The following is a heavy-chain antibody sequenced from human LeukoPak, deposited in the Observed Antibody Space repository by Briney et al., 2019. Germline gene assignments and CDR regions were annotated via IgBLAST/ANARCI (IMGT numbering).Heavy chain of an antibody. Sequence: SETLSLTCTVSGGSISSSSYYWGWIRQPPGKGLEWIGSIYYSGSTYYNPSLKSRVTISVDTSKNQFSLKLSSVTAADTAVYYCARVLHLWFGESRNGMDVWGQGTTVTVSS. J-gene: IGHJ6*02. CDR3: ARVLHLWFGESRNGMDV. V-gene: IGHV4-39*07. CDR2: IYYSGST. D-gene: IGHD3-10*01. CDR1: GGSISSSSYY.